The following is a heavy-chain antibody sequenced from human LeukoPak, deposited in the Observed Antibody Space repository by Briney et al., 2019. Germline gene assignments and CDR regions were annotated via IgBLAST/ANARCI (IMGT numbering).Heavy chain of an antibody. CDR1: GYTFTSYG. CDR2: ISAYNGNT. V-gene: IGHV1-18*01. Sequence: ASVKVSCKSSGYTFTSYGIIWVRQAPGQGLEWMGWISAYNGNTNYAQKLQGRVTMTTDTSTSTAYMELRSLRSDDTAVYYCARAIFMVRGVISRNNWFDPWGQGTLVTVSS. D-gene: IGHD3-10*01. CDR3: ARAIFMVRGVISRNNWFDP. J-gene: IGHJ5*02.